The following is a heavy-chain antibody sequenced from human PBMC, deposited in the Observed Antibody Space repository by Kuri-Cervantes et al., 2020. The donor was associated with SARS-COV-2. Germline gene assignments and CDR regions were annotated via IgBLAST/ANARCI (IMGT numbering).Heavy chain of an antibody. V-gene: IGHV3-48*02. D-gene: IGHD2-15*01. CDR1: GFTFSSYS. J-gene: IGHJ5*02. CDR3: ARVVAAAGRLWFDP. CDR2: ISSSSSTI. Sequence: GESLKISCATSGFTFSSYSMNWVRQAPGKGLEWVSYISSSSSTIYYADSVKGRFTISRDNAKNSLYLQMNSLRDEDTAVYYCARVVAAAGRLWFDPWGQGTPVTVSS.